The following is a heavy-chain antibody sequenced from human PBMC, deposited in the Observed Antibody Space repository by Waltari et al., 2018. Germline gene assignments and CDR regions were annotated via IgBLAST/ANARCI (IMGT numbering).Heavy chain of an antibody. CDR3: ARDRGRGIYLDS. Sequence: QLQLQESGPGLVKPSGTLSLTCAVSGDSMSSSDWWSWVRQSPGKGLEWIGQVQRSGKTNYNPSFASRVTVSVDTSTNQFSLRVTSATAADTAVYFCARDRGRGIYLDSWG. V-gene: IGHV4-4*02. D-gene: IGHD2-15*01. J-gene: IGHJ4*01. CDR1: GDSMSSSDW. CDR2: VQRSGKT.